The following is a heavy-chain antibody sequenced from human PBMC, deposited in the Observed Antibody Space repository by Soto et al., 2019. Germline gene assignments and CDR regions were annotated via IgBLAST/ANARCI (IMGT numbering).Heavy chain of an antibody. D-gene: IGHD3-10*01. V-gene: IGHV3-21*06. CDR2: IDSSSSFI. CDR3: ARDPLYFGEIGYFDY. Sequence: EVQLVESGGSLVKPGGSPRLSCAASGFTFSSHAMNWVRQAPGKGLEWISSIDSSSSFIHYADSVKGRFTISRDNAKNSVFLHMSSLRADDTAVYYWARDPLYFGEIGYFDYWGQGALVTVSS. J-gene: IGHJ4*02. CDR1: GFTFSSHA.